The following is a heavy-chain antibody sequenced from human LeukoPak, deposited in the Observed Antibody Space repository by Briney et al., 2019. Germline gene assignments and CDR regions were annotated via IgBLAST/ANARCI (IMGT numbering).Heavy chain of an antibody. CDR2: INPNSGGT. CDR1: GYTFTGYY. CDR3: ARRLRVSYYFDY. V-gene: IGHV1-2*02. J-gene: IGHJ4*02. Sequence: ASVKVSCKASGYTFTGYYMHWVRQAPGQGLEWMGWINPNSGGTNYAQKFQGRVTMARDTSISTAYMELSRLRSDDTAVYYCARRLRVSYYFDYWGQGTLVTVSS.